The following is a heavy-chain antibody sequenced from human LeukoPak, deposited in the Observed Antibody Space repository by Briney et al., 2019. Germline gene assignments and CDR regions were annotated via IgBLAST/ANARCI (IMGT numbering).Heavy chain of an antibody. D-gene: IGHD4-23*01. CDR1: GFTFSSYA. CDR2: ISSTGSII. Sequence: GGSLRLSCVASGFTFSSYAMNWVRQAPGKGLEWVSYISSTGSIIYYADSVKGRFTFSRDNAKNSLYLQMNSLRVEDTAVYYCAGKHYYMDVWGKGTTVTVSS. CDR3: AGKHYYMDV. V-gene: IGHV3-48*03. J-gene: IGHJ6*03.